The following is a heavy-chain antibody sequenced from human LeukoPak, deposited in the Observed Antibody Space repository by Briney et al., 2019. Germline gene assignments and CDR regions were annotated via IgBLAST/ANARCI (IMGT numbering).Heavy chain of an antibody. Sequence: GSLRLSCAASGFTFSSYGMHWVRQAPGKGLEWVAVIWYDGNNKYYAESVKGRFTISRDISKNTLYLQMNSLRAEDTAVYYCAKDRLPLGELSLFDYWGQGTLVTVSS. CDR1: GFTFSSYG. CDR2: IWYDGNNK. D-gene: IGHD3-16*02. CDR3: AKDRLPLGELSLFDY. J-gene: IGHJ4*02. V-gene: IGHV3-33*06.